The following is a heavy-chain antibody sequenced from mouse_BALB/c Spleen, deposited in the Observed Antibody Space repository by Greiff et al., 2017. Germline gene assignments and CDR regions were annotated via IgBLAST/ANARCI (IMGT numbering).Heavy chain of an antibody. CDR2: INPSTGYT. V-gene: IGHV1-7*01. CDR1: GYTFTSYW. J-gene: IGHJ3*01. CDR3: ASGAGTYRWFAY. D-gene: IGHD4-1*01. Sequence: QVQLQQSGPELAKPGASVKMSCKASGYTFTSYWMHWVKQRPGQGLEWIGYINPSTGYTEYNQKFKDKATLTADKSSSTAYMQLSSLTSEDSAVYDCASGAGTYRWFAYWGQGTLVTVSA.